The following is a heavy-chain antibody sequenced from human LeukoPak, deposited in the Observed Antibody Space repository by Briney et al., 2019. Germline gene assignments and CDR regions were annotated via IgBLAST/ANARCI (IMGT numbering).Heavy chain of an antibody. CDR3: ASRKGDYYDSSGYYPGAFDI. V-gene: IGHV3-23*01. CDR1: GFTFSSYS. CDR2: ISGSGGST. D-gene: IGHD3-22*01. Sequence: GGSLRLSCAASGFTFSSYSMNWVRQAPGKGLEWVSAISGSGGSTYYADSVKGRFTISRDNSKNTLYLQMNSLRAEDTAVYYCASRKGDYYDSSGYYPGAFDIWGQGTMVTVSS. J-gene: IGHJ3*02.